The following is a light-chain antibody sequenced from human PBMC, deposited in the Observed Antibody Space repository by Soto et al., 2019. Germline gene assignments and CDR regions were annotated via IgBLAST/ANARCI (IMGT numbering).Light chain of an antibody. Sequence: ETVLTQPPCTLALSPVEGVILYCSASQTLTCCLVWYQQKPGKAPRLVIYEASNRATGIPDRFSGSGSGTEFTPTINSLEPEDFAVYYCQHYNNWSPVFGQGTALEIK. V-gene: IGKV3-11*01. J-gene: IGKJ5*01. CDR2: EAS. CDR1: QTLTCC. CDR3: QHYNNWSPV.